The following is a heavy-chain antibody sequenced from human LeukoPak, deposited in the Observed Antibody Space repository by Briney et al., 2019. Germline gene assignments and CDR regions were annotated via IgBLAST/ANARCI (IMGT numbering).Heavy chain of an antibody. J-gene: IGHJ6*02. Sequence: GRSLRLSCAASGFTFEDYAMHWVRQAPGKGLEWVSGISWNGGSRDYADSVKGRFTISRDNAKKSLYLQMNSLRAEDRALYYCARSRAAKYYYYAMDVWGQGTTVTVSS. CDR1: GFTFEDYA. V-gene: IGHV3-9*01. D-gene: IGHD6-6*01. CDR3: ARSRAAKYYYYAMDV. CDR2: ISWNGGSR.